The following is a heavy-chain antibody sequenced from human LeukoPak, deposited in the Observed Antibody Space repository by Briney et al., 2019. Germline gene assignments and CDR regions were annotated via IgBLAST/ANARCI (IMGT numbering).Heavy chain of an antibody. D-gene: IGHD5-18*01. V-gene: IGHV4-34*01. J-gene: IGHJ6*03. CDR3: ARTGYSYGWDLYYYYMDV. Sequence: SETLSLTCAVYGGSFSGYYWSWIRQPPGKGLEWIGEINHSGSTNYNPSLKSRVTISVDTSKNQFSLKLSSVTAADTAVCYCARTGYSYGWDLYYYYMDVWGKGTTVTVSS. CDR2: INHSGST. CDR1: GGSFSGYY.